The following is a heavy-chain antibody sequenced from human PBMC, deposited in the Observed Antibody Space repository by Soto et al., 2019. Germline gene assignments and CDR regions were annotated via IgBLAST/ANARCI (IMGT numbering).Heavy chain of an antibody. CDR2: IYHRGST. D-gene: IGHD3-22*01. J-gene: IGHJ4*02. Sequence: QVQLQESGPGLVKPSGTLSLTCAVSGGSISSSNWWSWVRQPPGKGLEWIGEIYHRGSTNYNPSLKSRVTISVDKSKNQFSRKLSSVTAADTAVYYCARGLGDYYDSSGYYGRSNYFDYWGQGTLVTVSS. CDR3: ARGLGDYYDSSGYYGRSNYFDY. CDR1: GGSISSSNW. V-gene: IGHV4-4*02.